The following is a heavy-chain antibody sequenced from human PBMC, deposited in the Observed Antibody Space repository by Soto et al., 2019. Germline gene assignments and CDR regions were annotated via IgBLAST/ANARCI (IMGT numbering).Heavy chain of an antibody. Sequence: ASVKVSCKASGDTRTGLDVNWLREAAGQGLEWMGWVNLDYGYTGYAQKFQGRVTMTRDTSISAAYMELSSLGSEDTAVYYCGTVTSGQSRRWYVGHWGQGTPVTVSS. V-gene: IGHV1-8*01. D-gene: IGHD6-19*01. J-gene: IGHJ5*02. CDR2: VNLDYGYT. CDR3: GTVTSGQSRRWYVGH. CDR1: GDTRTGLD.